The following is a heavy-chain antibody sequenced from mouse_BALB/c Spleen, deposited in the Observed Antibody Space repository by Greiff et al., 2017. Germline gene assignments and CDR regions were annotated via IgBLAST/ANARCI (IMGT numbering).Heavy chain of an antibody. CDR2: IWGDGST. J-gene: IGHJ3*01. CDR3: ARGRDYYGSSWFAY. Sequence: VKLMESGPGLVAPSQSLSITCTVSGFSLTGYGVNWVRQPPGKGLEWLGMIWGDGSTDYNSALKSRLSISKDNSKSQVFLKMNSLQTDDTARYYCARGRDYYGSSWFAYWGQGTLVTVSA. CDR1: GFSLTGYG. V-gene: IGHV2-6-7*01. D-gene: IGHD1-1*01.